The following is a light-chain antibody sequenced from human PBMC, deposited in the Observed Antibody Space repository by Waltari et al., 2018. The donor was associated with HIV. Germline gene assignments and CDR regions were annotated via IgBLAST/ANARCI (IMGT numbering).Light chain of an antibody. CDR2: DAA. CDR1: QNIRAR. V-gene: IGKV3-11*01. J-gene: IGKJ3*01. Sequence: IVLTQSTVTLCLAQGGRATRCCRASQNIRARLACDQQKPGQAPSLLIYDAAYRAAGSPPRFSGSGSATDFTPPNSALESEDFAVYYCQQRHHWPLYNFGPGTRVDMK. CDR3: QQRHHWPLYN.